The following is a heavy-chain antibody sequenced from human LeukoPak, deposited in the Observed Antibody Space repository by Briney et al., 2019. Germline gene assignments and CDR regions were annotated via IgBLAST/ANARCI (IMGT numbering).Heavy chain of an antibody. D-gene: IGHD5-12*01. CDR3: ARDVEGAAIGHFFDY. CDR1: GGSLSSYY. V-gene: IGHV4-59*01. CDR2: IYYSGSP. J-gene: IGHJ4*02. Sequence: ASETLSLTCSVSGGSLSSYYWSWIRQPPGKGLEWIGYIYYSGSPYYNPSLESRLTISVDTSQNQFSLNLSSVTAADTAAYYCARDVEGAAIGHFFDYWGQGILVTVSS.